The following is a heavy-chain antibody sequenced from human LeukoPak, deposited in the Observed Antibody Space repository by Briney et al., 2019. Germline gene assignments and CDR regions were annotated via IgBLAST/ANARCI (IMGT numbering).Heavy chain of an antibody. CDR3: AREAKSLGYCSSTSCYDDY. V-gene: IGHV4-39*07. CDR2: IYYSGST. D-gene: IGHD2-2*01. CDR1: GGSISSSSYY. Sequence: SETLSLTCTVSGGSISSSSYYWGWIRQPPGKGLEWIGSIYYSGSTYYNPSLKSRVTISVDTSKNQFSLKLSSVTAADTAVYYCAREAKSLGYCSSTSCYDDYWGQGTLVTVSS. J-gene: IGHJ4*02.